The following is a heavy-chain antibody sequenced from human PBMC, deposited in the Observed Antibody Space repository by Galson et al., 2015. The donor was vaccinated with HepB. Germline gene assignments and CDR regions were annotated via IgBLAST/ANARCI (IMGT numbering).Heavy chain of an antibody. CDR2: ISYDGSNK. J-gene: IGHJ4*02. CDR1: GFTFSSYA. Sequence: SLRLSCAASGFTFSSYAMHWVRQAPGKGLEWVAVISYDGSNKYYADSVKGRFTISRDNSKNTLYLQINSLRAEDTAVYYCARGRGAYFDYWGQGTLVTVSS. V-gene: IGHV3-30-3*01. D-gene: IGHD1-26*01. CDR3: ARGRGAYFDY.